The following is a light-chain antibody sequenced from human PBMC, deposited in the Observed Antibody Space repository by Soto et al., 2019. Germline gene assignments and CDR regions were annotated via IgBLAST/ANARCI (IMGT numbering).Light chain of an antibody. Sequence: PGERATLSCRASQCVSSSYVAWYQQKPGQAPRLLMYGASSRATGIPNRFSGSGSGTDFTLTISRLEPEDFAVYYCQQYTTSPPTFGQGTKVEIK. CDR2: GAS. CDR3: QQYTTSPPT. CDR1: QCVSSSY. J-gene: IGKJ1*01. V-gene: IGKV3-20*01.